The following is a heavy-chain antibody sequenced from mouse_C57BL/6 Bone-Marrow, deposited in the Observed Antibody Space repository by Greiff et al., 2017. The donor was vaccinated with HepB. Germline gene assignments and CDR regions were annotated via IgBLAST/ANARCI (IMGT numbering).Heavy chain of an antibody. CDR1: GFTFSDAW. D-gene: IGHD1-1*01. J-gene: IGHJ2*01. CDR3: TRRGTTVVAYYFDY. Sequence: EVKLVESGGGLVQPGGSMKLSCAASGFTFSDAWMDWVRQSPEKGLEWVAEIRNKANNHATYYAESVKGRFTISRDDSKSSVYLQMNSLRAEDTGIYYCTRRGTTVVAYYFDYWGQGTTLTVSS. V-gene: IGHV6-6*01. CDR2: IRNKANNHAT.